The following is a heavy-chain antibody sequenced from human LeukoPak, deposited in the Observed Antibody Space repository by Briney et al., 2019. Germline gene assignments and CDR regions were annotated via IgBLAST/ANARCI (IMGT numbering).Heavy chain of an antibody. J-gene: IGHJ4*02. CDR1: GFTFSSYA. CDR3: ARAYQLLFVDTHFDY. V-gene: IGHV3-7*01. D-gene: IGHD2-2*01. CDR2: IKQDGTEK. Sequence: GGSLRLSCAGSGFTFSSYAMSWVRQAPGKGLEWVADIKQDGTEKYYVDSVKGRFTISRDNAKKSLYLQMNSLRAEDTAVYYCARAYQLLFVDTHFDYWGQGTLVTVSS.